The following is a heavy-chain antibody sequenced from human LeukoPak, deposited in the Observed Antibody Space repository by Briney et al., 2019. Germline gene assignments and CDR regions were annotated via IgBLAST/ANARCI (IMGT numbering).Heavy chain of an antibody. Sequence: GESLKISCKGSGYSFTSYWIGWVRQMPGKGLELMGIIYPGDSDIRYSPSFQGQVTISADKSISTAYLQWSSLKASDTAMYYCARARSAYGDYNAFDIWGQGTMVTVSS. CDR2: IYPGDSDI. CDR1: GYSFTSYW. V-gene: IGHV5-51*01. D-gene: IGHD4-17*01. CDR3: ARARSAYGDYNAFDI. J-gene: IGHJ3*02.